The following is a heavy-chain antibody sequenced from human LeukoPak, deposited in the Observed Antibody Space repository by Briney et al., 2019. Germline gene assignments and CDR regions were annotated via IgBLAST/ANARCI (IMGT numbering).Heavy chain of an antibody. D-gene: IGHD4-23*01. Sequence: GGSLRLSCAASGFTVSSNYMSWVRQAPGKGLEWVSVIYSGGSTCYADSVKGRFTISRDNSKNTLYLQMNSLRAEDTAVYYCARAYGGNDNWFDPWGQGTLVTVSS. J-gene: IGHJ5*02. CDR2: IYSGGST. V-gene: IGHV3-53*01. CDR3: ARAYGGNDNWFDP. CDR1: GFTVSSNY.